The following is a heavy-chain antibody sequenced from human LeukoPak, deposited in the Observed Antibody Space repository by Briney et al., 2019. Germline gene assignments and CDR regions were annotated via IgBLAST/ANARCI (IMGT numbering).Heavy chain of an antibody. Sequence: ASVKVSCKASGYTFTSYGISWVRQAPGQGLEWMGWVSAYNGNTNYAQKLQGRVTMTTDTSTSTAYMELRSLRSDDTAVYYCARVPSFDWLLHIAGNFDYWGQGTLVTVSS. CDR1: GYTFTSYG. V-gene: IGHV1-18*04. CDR3: ARVPSFDWLLHIAGNFDY. J-gene: IGHJ4*02. CDR2: VSAYNGNT. D-gene: IGHD3-9*01.